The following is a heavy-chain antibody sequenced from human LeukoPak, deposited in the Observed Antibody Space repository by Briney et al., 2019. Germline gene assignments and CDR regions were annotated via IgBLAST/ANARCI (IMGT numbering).Heavy chain of an antibody. Sequence: GGSLRLSCAASGFSFSNSAMSWVRQAPGKGLEWVSTLSGSGITTYYADSVKGRFTISRDNSKNTLYLQMNSLRAEDTAVYYCAKGIYSSGWSYFDYWGHGTLVTVSS. J-gene: IGHJ4*01. CDR3: AKGIYSSGWSYFDY. CDR1: GFSFSNSA. V-gene: IGHV3-23*01. CDR2: LSGSGITT. D-gene: IGHD6-19*01.